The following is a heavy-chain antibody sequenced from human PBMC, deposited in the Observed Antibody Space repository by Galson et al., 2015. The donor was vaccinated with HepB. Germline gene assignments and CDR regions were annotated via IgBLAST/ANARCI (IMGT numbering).Heavy chain of an antibody. J-gene: IGHJ4*02. D-gene: IGHD1-7*01. CDR3: VRGLGTTGLKY. CDR2: TYYVSRWNT. V-gene: IGHV6-1*01. CDR1: GDSVSSNRTA. Sequence: CAISGDSVSSNRTAWNWIRQSPSRGLEWLGRTYYVSRWNTEYPISVKSRISIKPDISKNQFSLQLNSVTLDDTAVYYCVRGLGTTGLKYWGLGTLVTVSS.